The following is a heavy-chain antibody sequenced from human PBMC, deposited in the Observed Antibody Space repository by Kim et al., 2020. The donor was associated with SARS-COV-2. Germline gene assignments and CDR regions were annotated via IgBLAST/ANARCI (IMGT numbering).Heavy chain of an antibody. V-gene: IGHV3-30*18. CDR1: GFSFSSYG. D-gene: IGHD2-2*03. J-gene: IGHJ6*02. CDR3: AKDWIRWYYYGLDV. Sequence: GGSLRLSCAAAGFSFSSYGMHWVRQAPGKGLEWVAVISYDGSKKYYAESVEGRFTVSRDNSKNTVYLQMNSLRVEDTAVYYCAKDWIRWYYYGLDVWGQGTTVAVSS. CDR2: ISYDGSKK.